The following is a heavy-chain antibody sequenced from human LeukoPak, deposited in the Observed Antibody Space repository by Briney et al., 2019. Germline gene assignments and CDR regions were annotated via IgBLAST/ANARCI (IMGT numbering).Heavy chain of an antibody. J-gene: IGHJ4*02. V-gene: IGHV3-11*01. CDR3: TRDPRLVDY. CDR2: ISGSGSDI. CDR1: GFSFSDFY. Sequence: GGSLRLSCEASGFSFSDFYMTWLRQAPGKGLEWVSYISGSGSDINYADSVKGRFTISRDNAENSLYLQMNSLRAEGTAMYYCTRDPRLVDYWGQGTLVTVSS.